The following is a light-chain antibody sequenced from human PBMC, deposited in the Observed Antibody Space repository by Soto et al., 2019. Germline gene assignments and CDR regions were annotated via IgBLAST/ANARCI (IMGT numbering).Light chain of an antibody. V-gene: IGLV2-14*01. Sequence: QSALTQPASVSGSPGQSITISCTGTYSDVGGYNFVSWYKQHPGKAPKVMIYDVSDRPSGVSDRFSGSKSGNTASLTISGLQPEDEAYYYGSSYTSSSTVVFGGGTKLTVL. CDR1: YSDVGGYNF. CDR3: SSYTSSSTVV. CDR2: DVS. J-gene: IGLJ3*02.